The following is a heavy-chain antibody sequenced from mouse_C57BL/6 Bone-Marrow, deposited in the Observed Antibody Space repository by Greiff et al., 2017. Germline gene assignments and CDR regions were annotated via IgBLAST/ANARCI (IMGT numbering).Heavy chain of an antibody. CDR2: INPNNGGT. Sequence: VQLKESGPELVKPGASVKMSCKASGYTFTDYNMHWVKQSHGKSLEWIGYINPNNGGTSYNQKFKGKATLTVNKSSSTAYMELRSLTSEDSAVYYCANLLSYAMDYWGQGTSVTVSS. V-gene: IGHV1-22*01. CDR1: GYTFTDYN. D-gene: IGHD2-1*01. J-gene: IGHJ4*01. CDR3: ANLLSYAMDY.